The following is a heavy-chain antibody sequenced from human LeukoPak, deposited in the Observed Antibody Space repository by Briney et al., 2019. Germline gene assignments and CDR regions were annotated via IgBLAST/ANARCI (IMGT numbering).Heavy chain of an antibody. J-gene: IGHJ4*02. Sequence: SVNVSCTASGGTFSSYAISWVRQAPGQGLEWMGGIIPIFGTANYAQKFQGRVTITADESTSTAYMELSSLRSEDTAVYYCACSSGWYGSDYWGQGTLVTVSS. CDR1: GGTFSSYA. CDR3: ACSSGWYGSDY. CDR2: IIPIFGTA. V-gene: IGHV1-69*13. D-gene: IGHD6-19*01.